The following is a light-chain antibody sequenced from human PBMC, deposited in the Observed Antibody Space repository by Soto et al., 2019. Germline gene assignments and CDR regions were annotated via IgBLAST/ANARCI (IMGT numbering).Light chain of an antibody. CDR3: ATWDGSLPAV. Sequence: QSVLTQPPSASGTPGQRVTISCSGSTSNIGSKTVSWYQQLPGSAPRVLIYNNNERPSGVPDRFSGSKSGTSASLAISGLQSEDEADYYCATWDGSLPAVFGGGTKLTVL. V-gene: IGLV1-44*01. CDR1: TSNIGSKT. CDR2: NNN. J-gene: IGLJ2*01.